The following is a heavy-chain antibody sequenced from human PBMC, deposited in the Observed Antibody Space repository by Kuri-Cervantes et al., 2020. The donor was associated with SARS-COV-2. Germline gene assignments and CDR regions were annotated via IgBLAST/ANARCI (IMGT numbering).Heavy chain of an antibody. J-gene: IGHJ6*02. D-gene: IGHD3-10*01. CDR1: GYTFTSYY. CDR2: INPSGGST. V-gene: IGHV1-46*01. Sequence: ASVKVSCKASGYTFTSYYMHWVRQAPGQGLEWMGIINPSGGSTSYAQKFQGRVTISVDTSKNQFSLKLSSVTAADTAVYYCARFSSGYYGSGSYYATYYYGMDVWGQGTTVTVSS. CDR3: ARFSSGYYGSGSYYATYYYGMDV.